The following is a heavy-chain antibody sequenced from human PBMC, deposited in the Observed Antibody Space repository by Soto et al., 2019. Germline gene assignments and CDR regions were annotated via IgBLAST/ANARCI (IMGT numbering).Heavy chain of an antibody. V-gene: IGHV3-23*01. Sequence: PGGSLRLSCAASGFTFSSYAMGWVRQAPGKGLEWVSAISGSGGSTYYADSVKGRFTISRDNSKNTLYLQMNSLRAEDTFVYYCAKVPVSSRITIFGVVIGDYYFDYWGQGTLVTVSS. CDR1: GFTFSSYA. J-gene: IGHJ4*02. D-gene: IGHD3-3*01. CDR3: AKVPVSSRITIFGVVIGDYYFDY. CDR2: ISGSGGST.